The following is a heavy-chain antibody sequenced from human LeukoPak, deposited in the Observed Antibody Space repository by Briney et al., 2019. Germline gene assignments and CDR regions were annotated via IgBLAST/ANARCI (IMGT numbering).Heavy chain of an antibody. CDR2: IIPIFGTA. CDR3: ARTRDCSKTNCCVMDP. CDR1: GGTFSSYA. J-gene: IGHJ5*02. V-gene: IGHV1-69*13. D-gene: IGHD2-2*01. Sequence: GASVKVSCKASGGTFSSYAISWVRQAPGQGLEWMGGIIPIFGTANYAQKFQDRVTITADESTSTAYMELSSLRSDDTAVYYCARTRDCSKTNCCVMDPWGQGTLVTVSS.